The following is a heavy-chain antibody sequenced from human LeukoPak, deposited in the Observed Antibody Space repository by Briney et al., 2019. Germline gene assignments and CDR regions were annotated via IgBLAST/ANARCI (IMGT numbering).Heavy chain of an antibody. Sequence: PSETLSLTCTVSGGSISSYYWSWVRQPPGKGLEWIGYIYYSGSTKYNRSLKSRVIISVETYKNQSSLMLISSTTADTAVYYCARAQYSSSSPSFYNYYYYMDVGGKGTTVMVSS. CDR2: IYYSGST. CDR1: GGSISSYY. J-gene: IGHJ6*03. CDR3: ARAQYSSSSPSFYNYYYYMDV. V-gene: IGHV4-59*01. D-gene: IGHD6-6*01.